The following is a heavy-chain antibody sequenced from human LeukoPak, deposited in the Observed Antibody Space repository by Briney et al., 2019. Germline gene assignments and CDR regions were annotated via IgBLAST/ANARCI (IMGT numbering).Heavy chain of an antibody. V-gene: IGHV1-2*02. Sequence: ASVRVSCKASGYTFSGYYIHWVRQAPGQGLEWMGSINPNGGGTKYAQKFQGRVTMTRDMSISTVYMELSSLRSDDTAVYYCVRGNWNEGVLYWGQGTLVPVSS. CDR2: INPNGGGT. CDR3: VRGNWNEGVLY. CDR1: GYTFSGYY. D-gene: IGHD1-20*01. J-gene: IGHJ4*02.